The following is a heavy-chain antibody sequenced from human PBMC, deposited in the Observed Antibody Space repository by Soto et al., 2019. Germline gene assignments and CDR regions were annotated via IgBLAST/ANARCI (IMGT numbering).Heavy chain of an antibody. J-gene: IGHJ4*02. V-gene: IGHV4-39*01. Sequence: QLQLQESGPGLVKPSETLSLTCTVSGGSISSSSYYWGWIRQPPGKGLEWIGSIYYSGSTYYNPALKSRVTIPVDTSKNQFSLKLSSVTAADTAVYYCARQQDYYDSRTHDYWGQGTLVTVSS. CDR1: GGSISSSSYY. D-gene: IGHD3-22*01. CDR3: ARQQDYYDSRTHDY. CDR2: IYYSGST.